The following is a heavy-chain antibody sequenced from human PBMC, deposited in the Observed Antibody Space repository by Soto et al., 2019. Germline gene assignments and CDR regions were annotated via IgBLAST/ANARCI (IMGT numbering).Heavy chain of an antibody. Sequence: GASVKVSCTASGYTFTSYGISWVRQAPGQGLEWMGWISAYNGNTNYAQKLQGRVTMTTDTSTSTAYMELRSLRSDDTAVYYCASSAELDWFDPWGQGTLVTVSS. J-gene: IGHJ5*02. V-gene: IGHV1-18*01. D-gene: IGHD2-21*01. CDR2: ISAYNGNT. CDR3: ASSAELDWFDP. CDR1: GYTFTSYG.